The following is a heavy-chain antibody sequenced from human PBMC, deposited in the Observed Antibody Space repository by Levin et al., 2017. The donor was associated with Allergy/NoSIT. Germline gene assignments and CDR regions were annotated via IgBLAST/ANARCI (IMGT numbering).Heavy chain of an antibody. V-gene: IGHV3-48*03. J-gene: IGHJ4*02. CDR3: LSRLADY. CDR2: ISSGGSTI. D-gene: IGHD6-19*01. CDR1: GFTFSDYG. Sequence: PGGSLRLSCAASGFTFSDYGMNWVRQAPGKGLEWVSHISSGGSTIYYADSVKGRFTISRDNAKNSLYLRMNSLRAEDTAVYYCLSRLADYWGQGTLVTVSS.